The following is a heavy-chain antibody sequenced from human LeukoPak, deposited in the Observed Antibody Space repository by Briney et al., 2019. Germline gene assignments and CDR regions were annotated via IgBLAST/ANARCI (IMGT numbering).Heavy chain of an antibody. J-gene: IGHJ5*02. Sequence: GGSLRLSCAVSGFTFSSYSINWVRQAPGKGLEWVSAISTSGDSTYYADSVKGRFTISRDNSKNTLYLQMNSLRAEDTAIYYCASPGIAVAVGPWGQGTLVTVSS. CDR1: GFTFSSYS. D-gene: IGHD6-19*01. CDR2: ISTSGDST. V-gene: IGHV3-23*01. CDR3: ASPGIAVAVGP.